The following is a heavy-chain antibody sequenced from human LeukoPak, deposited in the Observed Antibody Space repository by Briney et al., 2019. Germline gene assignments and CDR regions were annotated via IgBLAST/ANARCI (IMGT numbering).Heavy chain of an antibody. CDR1: GGSFSGYY. Sequence: SETLSLTCAVYGGSFSGYYWSWIRQPPGKGLEWIGEINHSGSTNYNPSLKSRVTISVDTSKNQFSLELSSVTAADTAVYYCARGLGGYSSSSIYYYYYMDVWGKGTTVTVSS. CDR2: INHSGST. CDR3: ARGLGGYSSSSIYYYYYMDV. V-gene: IGHV4-34*01. J-gene: IGHJ6*03. D-gene: IGHD6-6*01.